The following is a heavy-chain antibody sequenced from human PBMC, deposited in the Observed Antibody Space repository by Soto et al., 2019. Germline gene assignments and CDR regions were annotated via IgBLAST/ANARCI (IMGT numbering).Heavy chain of an antibody. D-gene: IGHD6-13*01. V-gene: IGHV3-30-3*01. J-gene: IGHJ5*02. CDR3: ARAGYSSSWHPTPFDP. CDR2: ISYDGSNK. CDR1: VFTFSSYA. Sequence: WGALILSCASSVFTFSSYAMHWVRQAPGKGLEWVEVISYDGSNKYYADSVKGRFTISRDNSKNTLYLQMNSLRAEDTAVYYCARAGYSSSWHPTPFDPWGQGTLVTVSS.